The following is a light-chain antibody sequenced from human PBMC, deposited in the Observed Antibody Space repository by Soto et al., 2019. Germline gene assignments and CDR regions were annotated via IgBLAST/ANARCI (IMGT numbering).Light chain of an antibody. Sequence: DIVMTQSPLSLPVTPGEPASISCRSSQSLLHSNGYNYLDWYLQKPGQSPQVLIYLGSNRASGVHGRFNGSGSGTDFTLKISRVEAEDVGVYYCIQALQTPYTFGQGTKLEIK. J-gene: IGKJ2*01. V-gene: IGKV2-28*01. CDR2: LGS. CDR3: IQALQTPYT. CDR1: QSLLHSNGYNY.